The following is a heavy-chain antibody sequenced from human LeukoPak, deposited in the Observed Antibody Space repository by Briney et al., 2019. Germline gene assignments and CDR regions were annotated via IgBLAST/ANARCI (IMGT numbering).Heavy chain of an antibody. CDR3: ARDQDYDILTGPPGYFDY. J-gene: IGHJ4*02. V-gene: IGHV3-21*01. CDR1: GFTFSSYS. CDR2: ISSSSSYI. Sequence: PGGSLRLSCAASGFTFSSYSMNWVRQDPGKGLEWVSSISSSSSYIYYADSVKGRFTISRDNAKNSLYLQMNSLRAEDTAVYYCARDQDYDILTGPPGYFDYWGQGTLVTVSS. D-gene: IGHD3-9*01.